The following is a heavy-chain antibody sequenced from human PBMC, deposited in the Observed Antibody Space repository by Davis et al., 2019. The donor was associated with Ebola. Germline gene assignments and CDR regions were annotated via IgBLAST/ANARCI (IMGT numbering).Heavy chain of an antibody. V-gene: IGHV4-59*01. CDR3: ARGGLYDFWSGYYSYYYYGMDV. D-gene: IGHD3-3*01. Sequence: SETLSLTCTVSGGSISSYYWSRIRQPPGKGLEWIGYIYYSGSTNYNPSLKSRVTISVDTSKNQFSLKLSSVTAADTAVYYCARGGLYDFWSGYYSYYYYGMDVWGQGTTVTVSS. CDR1: GGSISSYY. J-gene: IGHJ6*02. CDR2: IYYSGST.